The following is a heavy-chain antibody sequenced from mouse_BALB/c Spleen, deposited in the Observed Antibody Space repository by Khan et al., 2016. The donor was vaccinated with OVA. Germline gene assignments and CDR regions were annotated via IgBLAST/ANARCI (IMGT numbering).Heavy chain of an antibody. V-gene: IGHV1-7*01. CDR3: ANHGSSSAWLTY. J-gene: IGHJ3*01. Sequence: QVQLKESGAELAKPGASVKMSCKASGYTFTSYWMHWVKQRPGQGLEWIGYINPSTGYTEYNQRFKDKATLTADKSSSTAYMQLSSLTSEESAVYYCANHGSSSAWLTYWGQGTLVPGSA. CDR2: INPSTGYT. D-gene: IGHD1-1*01. CDR1: GYTFTSYW.